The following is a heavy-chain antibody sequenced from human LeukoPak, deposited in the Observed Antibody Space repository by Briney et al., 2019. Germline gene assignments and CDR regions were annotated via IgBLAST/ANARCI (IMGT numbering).Heavy chain of an antibody. D-gene: IGHD3-22*01. CDR2: INPNSGGT. Sequence: ASVTVSCKASGYTFTGYYMHWVRQAPGQGLEWMGRINPNSGGTNYAQKFQGRVTMTRDTSISTAYMELSRLRSDDTAVYYCARVGDSSGYYSDYWGQGTLVTVSS. CDR3: ARVGDSSGYYSDY. CDR1: GYTFTGYY. V-gene: IGHV1-2*06. J-gene: IGHJ4*02.